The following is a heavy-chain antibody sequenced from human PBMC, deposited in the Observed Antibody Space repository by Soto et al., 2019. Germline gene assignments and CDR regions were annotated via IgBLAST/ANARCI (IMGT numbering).Heavy chain of an antibody. CDR2: IDWNRATT. CDR3: VKDVGSRHYDFTNFDS. Sequence: DVQLLESGGGVVQPGGSLRLSCIASGFIFDDYAIHWVRQVPGKGLEWVSGIDWNRATTGYADSVKGRFTLSRDNARNSVLLQMNSLRPEDTALYYCVKDVGSRHYDFTNFDSWGQGTLVTVSS. D-gene: IGHD3-3*01. J-gene: IGHJ4*02. V-gene: IGHV3-9*01. CDR1: GFIFDDYA.